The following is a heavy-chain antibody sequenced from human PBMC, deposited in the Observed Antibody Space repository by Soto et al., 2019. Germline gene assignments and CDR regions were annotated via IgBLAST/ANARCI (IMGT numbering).Heavy chain of an antibody. CDR3: ARKLTTVKFYSYGMDV. CDR2: IIPIFGTA. V-gene: IGHV1-69*01. Sequence: QVQLVQSGAEVKKPGSSVKVSCKASGGTFSSYAISWVRQAPGQGLEWMGGIIPIFGTANYAQKFQGRVTITADESTSTAYMELSSLRSEDTAVYYCARKLTTVKFYSYGMDVWGQGTTVTVSS. CDR1: GGTFSSYA. D-gene: IGHD4-4*01. J-gene: IGHJ6*02.